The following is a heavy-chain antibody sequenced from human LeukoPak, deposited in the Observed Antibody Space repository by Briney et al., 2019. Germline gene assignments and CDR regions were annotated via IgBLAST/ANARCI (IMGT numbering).Heavy chain of an antibody. Sequence: GGSLRLSCAASGFTVSSNYMSWVRQAPGKGLEWVSVIYSGGSTYYADSVKGRFTISRDNSKNTLYLQMNSLRAEDTAVYYCARGVGIQLWLDAFDIWGQGTMVTVSS. CDR1: GFTVSSNY. CDR2: IYSGGST. V-gene: IGHV3-53*01. J-gene: IGHJ3*02. D-gene: IGHD5-18*01. CDR3: ARGVGIQLWLDAFDI.